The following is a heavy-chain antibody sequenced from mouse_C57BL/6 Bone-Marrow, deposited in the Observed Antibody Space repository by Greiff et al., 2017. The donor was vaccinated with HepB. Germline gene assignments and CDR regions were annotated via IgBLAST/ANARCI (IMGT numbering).Heavy chain of an antibody. D-gene: IGHD1-1*01. CDR2: IYPRSGNT. J-gene: IGHJ3*01. Sequence: LVESGAELARPGASVKLSCKASGYTFTSYGISWVKQRTGQGLEWIGEIYPRSGNTYYNEKFKGKATLTADKSSSTAYMELRSLTSEDSAVYFCARRNYGPAWFAYWGQGTLVTVSA. CDR1: GYTFTSYG. CDR3: ARRNYGPAWFAY. V-gene: IGHV1-81*01.